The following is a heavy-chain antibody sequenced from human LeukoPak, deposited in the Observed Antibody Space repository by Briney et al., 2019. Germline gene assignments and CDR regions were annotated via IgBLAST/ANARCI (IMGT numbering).Heavy chain of an antibody. Sequence: PGGSLRLSCAASGFTFSSYAMHWVRQAPGKGLEYVSAISSNGGSTYYANSVKGRFTISRDNSKNTLYLQMGSLRAEDMAVCYCARVCPQIFGVVITRYYFDYWGQGTLVTVSS. V-gene: IGHV3-64*01. D-gene: IGHD3-3*01. CDR2: ISSNGGST. J-gene: IGHJ4*02. CDR3: ARVCPQIFGVVITRYYFDY. CDR1: GFTFSSYA.